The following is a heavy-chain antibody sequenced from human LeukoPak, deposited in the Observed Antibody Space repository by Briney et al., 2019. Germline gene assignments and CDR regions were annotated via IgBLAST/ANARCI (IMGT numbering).Heavy chain of an antibody. CDR2: INHSGST. V-gene: IGHV4-34*01. D-gene: IGHD6-19*01. J-gene: IGHJ4*02. CDR1: GGSFSGYY. Sequence: NPSETLSLTCAAYGGSFSGYYWSWIRQPPGKGLEWIGEINHSGSTNYNPSLKSRVTISVDTSKNQFSLKLSSVTAADTAVYYCARWGGRSGGWYHSDYWGQGTLVTVSS. CDR3: ARWGGRSGGWYHSDY.